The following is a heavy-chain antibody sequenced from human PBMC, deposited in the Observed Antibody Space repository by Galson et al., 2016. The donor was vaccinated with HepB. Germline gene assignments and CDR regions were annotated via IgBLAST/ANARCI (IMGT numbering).Heavy chain of an antibody. Sequence: SLRLSCAASGFTLSGYNMDWVRQAPGKGLEWVSYISSGSSAIYYADPVKGRFTISRDNAKNSLYLQMNSLRDEDTAIYFCARDGNHGYDMDYWGQGTLVTVSS. CDR1: GFTLSGYN. CDR2: ISSGSSAI. CDR3: ARDGNHGYDMDY. V-gene: IGHV3-48*02. D-gene: IGHD1-14*01. J-gene: IGHJ4*02.